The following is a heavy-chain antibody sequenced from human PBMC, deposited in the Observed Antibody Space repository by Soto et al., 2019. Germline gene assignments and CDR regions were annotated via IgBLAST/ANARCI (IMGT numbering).Heavy chain of an antibody. D-gene: IGHD3-10*01. V-gene: IGHV1-69*02. J-gene: IGHJ6*03. CDR1: GDIFTNYT. CDR3: ARVKTDSGSYEGGYYMDV. CDR2: IIPILDVA. Sequence: QVQLVQSGAEVEKPGSSVRVSCKASGDIFTNYTISWVRQAPGQGLEWMGRIIPILDVANYALRFQDRVTITADKSTSTVYMELSSLRSEDTAIYYCARVKTDSGSYEGGYYMDVWGKGTTVTVSS.